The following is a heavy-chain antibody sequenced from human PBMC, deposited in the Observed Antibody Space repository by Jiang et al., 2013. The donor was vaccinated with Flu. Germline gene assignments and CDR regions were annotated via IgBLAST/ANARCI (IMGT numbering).Heavy chain of an antibody. CDR2: IYYSGST. V-gene: IGHV4-39*01. D-gene: IGHD6-19*01. CDR3: ARLTGYSSGWNENWFDP. Sequence: GKGLEWIGSIYYSGSTYYNPSLKSRVTISVDTSKNQFSLKLSSVTATDTAVYYCARLTGYSSGWNENWFDPWGQGTLVTVSS. J-gene: IGHJ5*02.